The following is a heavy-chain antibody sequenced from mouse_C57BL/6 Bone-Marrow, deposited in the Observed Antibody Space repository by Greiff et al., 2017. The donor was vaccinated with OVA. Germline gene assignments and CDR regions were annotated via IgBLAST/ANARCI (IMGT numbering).Heavy chain of an antibody. J-gene: IGHJ4*01. CDR2: ISDGGSYT. Sequence: EVKLVESGGGLVKPGGSLKLSCAASGFTFSSYAMSWVRQTPEKRLEWVATISDGGSYTYYPDNVKGRFTISRDNAKNNLYLQMSHLKSEDTAMYYCARDANPRAMDYWGQGTSVTVSS. CDR3: ARDANPRAMDY. CDR1: GFTFSSYA. V-gene: IGHV5-4*01.